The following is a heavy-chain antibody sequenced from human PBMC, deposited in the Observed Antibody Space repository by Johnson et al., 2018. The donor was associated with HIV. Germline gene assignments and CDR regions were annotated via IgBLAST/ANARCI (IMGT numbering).Heavy chain of an antibody. D-gene: IGHD6-13*01. Sequence: VHLVESGGGVVQPGRSLRLSCAASGFTFSSYAMHWVRQAPGKGLEWVSAISGSGGSTYYADSVKGRFTISRDNSKNTVFLQMNSLRSDDTAVYFCARDQAYRSSWAFSFDIWGQGTMVIVSS. CDR1: GFTFSSYA. CDR2: ISGSGGST. V-gene: IGHV3-23*04. CDR3: ARDQAYRSSWAFSFDI. J-gene: IGHJ3*02.